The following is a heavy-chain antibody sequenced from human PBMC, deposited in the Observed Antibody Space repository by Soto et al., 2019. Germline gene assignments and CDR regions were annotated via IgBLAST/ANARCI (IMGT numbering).Heavy chain of an antibody. V-gene: IGHV3-15*07. CDR2: IKSTIDGGTT. CDR3: TTDSYSNKIIFRFGS. Sequence: GGSLRLSCAASGFPFPNAWMNWVRQAPGKGLEWVGRIKSTIDGGTTDYAEPVKGRFAISRDDSNNMVYLQMNSLKIEDTAVYFFTTDSYSNKIIFRFGSWGHETLVT. J-gene: IGHJ5*01. CDR1: GFPFPNAW. D-gene: IGHD4-4*01.